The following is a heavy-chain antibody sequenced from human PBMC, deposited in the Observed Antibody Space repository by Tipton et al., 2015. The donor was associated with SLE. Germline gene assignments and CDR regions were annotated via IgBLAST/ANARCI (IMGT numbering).Heavy chain of an antibody. J-gene: IGHJ6*03. CDR2: IYTSGST. V-gene: IGHV4-61*02. CDR3: ARAIAYQQLAPMDV. D-gene: IGHD6-13*01. CDR1: GGSISSGSYY. Sequence: LRLSRTVSGGSISSGSYYRSWIRQPAGKGLEWIGRIYTSGSTNYNPSLKSRVTISVDTSKNQFSLKLSSVTAADTAVYYCARAIAYQQLAPMDVWGKGTTVTVSS.